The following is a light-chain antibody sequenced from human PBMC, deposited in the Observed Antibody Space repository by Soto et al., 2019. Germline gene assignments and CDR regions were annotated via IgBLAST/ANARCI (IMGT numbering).Light chain of an antibody. V-gene: IGKV3D-7*01. CDR1: QSVSSSY. CDR3: QQSYSTPFT. Sequence: PGERVTLSCRASQSVSSSYLTWYQQKPGQAPRLLIYGASTRATSIPARFSGSGSGTDFALTISSLQPEDFATYYCQQSYSTPFTFGPGTKVDIK. CDR2: GAS. J-gene: IGKJ3*01.